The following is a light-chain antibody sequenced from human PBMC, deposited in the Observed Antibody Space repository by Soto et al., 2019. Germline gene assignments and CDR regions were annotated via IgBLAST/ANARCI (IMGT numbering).Light chain of an antibody. CDR1: QSVRNN. V-gene: IGKV3-15*01. Sequence: EIVMTQSPDTLSVSPGERATLSCRASQSVRNNLAWYQQKPGLAPRLLIYAASTRATGIPARFSGNGSETEFTLTISRLQPADFAAYYCQQYGSSLFTFGPGTKVDIK. CDR2: AAS. J-gene: IGKJ3*01. CDR3: QQYGSSLFT.